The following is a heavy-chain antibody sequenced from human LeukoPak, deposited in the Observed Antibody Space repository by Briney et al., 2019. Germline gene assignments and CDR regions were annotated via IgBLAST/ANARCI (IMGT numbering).Heavy chain of an antibody. V-gene: IGHV3-11*01. CDR1: GFTFSDYY. J-gene: IGHJ6*02. CDR2: ISSSGSTI. CDR3: AGAAGTESYYYYGMDV. Sequence: GGPLRLSCAASGFTFSDYYMSWIRQAPGKGLEWVSYISSSGSTIYYADSVKGRFTISRDNAKNSLYLQMNSLRAEDTAVYYCAGAAGTESYYYYGMDVWAQGTTVTVSS. D-gene: IGHD6-13*01.